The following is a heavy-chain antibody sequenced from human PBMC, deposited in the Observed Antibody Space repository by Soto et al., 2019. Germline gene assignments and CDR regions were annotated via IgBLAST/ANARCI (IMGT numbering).Heavy chain of an antibody. CDR3: AREDITYYYDSSGFDAFDI. J-gene: IGHJ3*02. CDR1: GYAFTGCY. D-gene: IGHD3-22*01. CDR2: IIPIFGTA. Sequence: GTSVKVSWKACGYAFTGCYRQWVRQAPGQGLEWMGGIIPIFGTANYAQKFQGRVTITADESTSTAYMELSSLRSEDTAVYYCAREDITYYYDSSGFDAFDIWGQGTIVTVSS. V-gene: IGHV1-69*01.